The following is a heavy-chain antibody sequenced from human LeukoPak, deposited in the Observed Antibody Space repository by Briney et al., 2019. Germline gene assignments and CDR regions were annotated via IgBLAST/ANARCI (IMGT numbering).Heavy chain of an antibody. V-gene: IGHV3-30*03. Sequence: GGSLRLSCAASGFTFSSYGMHWVRQAPGKGLEWVAVISYDGSNKYYADSVKGRFTISRDNSKNTLYLQMNSLRAEDTAVYYCAREGHCSSTSCYYLGHYYYYYMDVWGKGTTVTVSS. D-gene: IGHD2-2*01. CDR2: ISYDGSNK. J-gene: IGHJ6*03. CDR1: GFTFSSYG. CDR3: AREGHCSSTSCYYLGHYYYYYMDV.